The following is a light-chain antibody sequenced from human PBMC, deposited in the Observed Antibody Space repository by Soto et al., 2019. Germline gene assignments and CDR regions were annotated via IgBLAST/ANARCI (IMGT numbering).Light chain of an antibody. Sequence: QSALTQPASVSGSPGQSITIACTGTSSDVGGYNPFSWYQVHPGKAPRLVIYDVSIRPPAVSDRFSGSTSGNTASPTISRLQAEDEADYYCGSYTATRTVVFGGGTKLTVL. CDR1: SSDVGGYNP. CDR2: DVS. V-gene: IGLV2-14*03. J-gene: IGLJ3*02. CDR3: GSYTATRTVV.